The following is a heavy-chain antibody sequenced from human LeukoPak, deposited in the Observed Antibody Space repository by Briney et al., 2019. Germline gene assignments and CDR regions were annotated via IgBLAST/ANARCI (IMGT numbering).Heavy chain of an antibody. CDR2: IYPGDSDT. CDR1: GYRLTSHW. V-gene: IGHV5-51*01. D-gene: IGHD7-27*01. Sequence: GESLKISCNGSGYRLTSHWIAWVRQTPGKGLEWMGIIYPGDSDTRYSPSFQGQVTISADASIDTAYLRWSSLEASDTAMYFCAFGASNWDQFDYWGQGTLVTVSS. CDR3: AFGASNWDQFDY. J-gene: IGHJ4*02.